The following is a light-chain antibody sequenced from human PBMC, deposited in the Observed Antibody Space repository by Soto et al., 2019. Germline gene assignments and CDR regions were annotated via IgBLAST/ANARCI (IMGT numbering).Light chain of an antibody. CDR2: EVN. Sequence: QSALTQPASVSGSPGQSIAISCTGTNSDVGTYNRVSWCQQRPGKAPTLMIYEVNKRPSGVSDRFSGSKSGNTASLTISGLQAEDEADYYCCSSVGSPNWVFGGGTKLTVL. CDR3: CSSVGSPNWV. J-gene: IGLJ3*02. V-gene: IGLV2-23*02. CDR1: NSDVGTYNR.